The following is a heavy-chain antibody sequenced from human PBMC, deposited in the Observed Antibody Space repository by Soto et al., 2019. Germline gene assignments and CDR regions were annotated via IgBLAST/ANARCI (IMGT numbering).Heavy chain of an antibody. Sequence: PSETLSLTCAVSGGSISSSNWWSWVRQPPGKGLEWIGEIYHSGSTNYNPSLKSRVTISVDKSKNQFSLKLSSVTAADTAVYYCAGKHDYGGNFGYFDYWGQGTLVTVSS. CDR2: IYHSGST. J-gene: IGHJ4*02. V-gene: IGHV4-4*02. CDR3: AGKHDYGGNFGYFDY. D-gene: IGHD4-17*01. CDR1: GGSISSSNW.